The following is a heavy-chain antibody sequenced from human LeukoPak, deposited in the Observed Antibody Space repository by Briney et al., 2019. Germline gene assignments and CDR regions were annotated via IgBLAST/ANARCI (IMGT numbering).Heavy chain of an antibody. J-gene: IGHJ4*02. Sequence: GGSLRLSCAASGFTFSTYWMHWVRQAPGKGLVWVSRISSDGSIAINADSVEGRFTVSRDNAKNTLYLQMNRLRVEDTAVYYCARADYGGNSDFHYWGQGTLVTVSS. CDR3: ARADYGGNSDFHY. CDR2: ISSDGSIA. CDR1: GFTFSTYW. D-gene: IGHD4-23*01. V-gene: IGHV3-74*01.